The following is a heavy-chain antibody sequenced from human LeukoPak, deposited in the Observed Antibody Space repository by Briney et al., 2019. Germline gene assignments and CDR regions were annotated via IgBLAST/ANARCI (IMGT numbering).Heavy chain of an antibody. V-gene: IGHV3-11*01. D-gene: IGHD3-22*01. Sequence: GGSLRLSCAASGFTFSDYYMSWIRQAPGKGLERVSYISSSGSTKYSADSVKGRFTISRDNAKNSLFLQMKSLRAEDTAVYYCARTRKNYYDSSGLFDYWGQGALVTVSS. CDR2: ISSSGSTK. CDR3: ARTRKNYYDSSGLFDY. J-gene: IGHJ4*02. CDR1: GFTFSDYY.